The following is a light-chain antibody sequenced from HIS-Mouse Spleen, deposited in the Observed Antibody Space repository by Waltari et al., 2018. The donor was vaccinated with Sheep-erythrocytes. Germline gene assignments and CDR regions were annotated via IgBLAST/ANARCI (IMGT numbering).Light chain of an antibody. V-gene: IGLV2-8*01. J-gene: IGLJ3*02. CDR3: SSYAGSNNWV. CDR2: EVS. CDR1: SSDAGGYNY. Sequence: QSALTQPPSASGSPGQSVTISCTGTSSDAGGYNYVSRYQQHPGKAPKLMIYEVSKRPSGVPDRFSGSKSGNTASLTVSGLQAEDEADYYCSSYAGSNNWVFGGGTKLTVL.